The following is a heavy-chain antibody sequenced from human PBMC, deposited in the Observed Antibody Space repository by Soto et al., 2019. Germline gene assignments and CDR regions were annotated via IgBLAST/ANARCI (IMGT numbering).Heavy chain of an antibody. Sequence: VGSLRLSCAVSGFPFSTYNMNWVRQAPGKGLEWVSSISSSGSYIYYADSVKGRFTISRDNAKNSLSLQMNSLRAEHTAVYYCARDAPDQITMVRRIIADFFGYWGQGTLVTVSS. D-gene: IGHD3-10*01. CDR3: ARDAPDQITMVRRIIADFFGY. CDR2: ISSSGSYI. V-gene: IGHV3-21*01. CDR1: GFPFSTYN. J-gene: IGHJ4*02.